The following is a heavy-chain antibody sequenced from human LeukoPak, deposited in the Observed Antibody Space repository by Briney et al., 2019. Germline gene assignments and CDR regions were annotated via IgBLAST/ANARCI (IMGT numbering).Heavy chain of an antibody. CDR2: IYKSGNT. CDR3: ARDRSSAYYRDYFDY. Sequence: SETLSLTCTVSSGSIGNYYWSWIRQPAGKGLEWIGRIYKSGNTNYSPSFESRATMSVDTSKNRFSLKLTSVTAADTALYYCARDRSSAYYRDYFDYWGQGILVTVFS. V-gene: IGHV4-4*07. D-gene: IGHD3-16*01. CDR1: SGSIGNYY. J-gene: IGHJ4*02.